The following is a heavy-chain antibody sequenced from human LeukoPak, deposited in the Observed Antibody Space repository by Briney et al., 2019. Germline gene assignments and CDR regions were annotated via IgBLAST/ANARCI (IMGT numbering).Heavy chain of an antibody. J-gene: IGHJ4*02. CDR1: GYTFTGYY. Sequence: ASVKVSCKASGYTFTGYYMHWVRQAPGQGLEWMGWINPNSGGTNYAQKFQGRVTMTRDTSISTAYMDLSRLRSDDTAVYYCARERTLTSCYDYWGQGTLVTVSS. D-gene: IGHD2-15*01. V-gene: IGHV1-2*02. CDR3: ARERTLTSCYDY. CDR2: INPNSGGT.